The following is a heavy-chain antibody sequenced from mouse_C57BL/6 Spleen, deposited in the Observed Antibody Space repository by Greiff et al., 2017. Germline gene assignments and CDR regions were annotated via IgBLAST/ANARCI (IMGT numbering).Heavy chain of an antibody. CDR1: GYAFSSYW. D-gene: IGHD3-2*02. V-gene: IGHV1-80*01. CDR2: IYPGDGDT. J-gene: IGHJ2*01. Sequence: QVQLQQSGAELVKPGASVKISCKASGYAFSSYWMNWVKQRPGKGLEWIGQIYPGDGDTNYNGKFKGKATLTADKSSSTAYMQLSSLTSEDSAVYFCASTAQAYYFDYWGQGATLTVSS. CDR3: ASTAQAYYFDY.